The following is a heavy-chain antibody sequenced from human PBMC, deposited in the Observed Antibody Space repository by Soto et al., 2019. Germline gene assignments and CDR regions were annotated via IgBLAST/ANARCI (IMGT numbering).Heavy chain of an antibody. CDR2: ISTYNGNT. D-gene: IGHD3-16*02. V-gene: IGHV1-18*01. CDR3: ARDGYTSAQNWFDP. CDR1: GYTFTRSG. J-gene: IGHJ5*02. Sequence: GASVKVSCKASGYTFTRSGISWVRQAPGQGLEWMGWISTYNGNTNYAQTFQGRVTMTADTSTSTAHMEVSSLRSEDTAVYYCARDGYTSAQNWFDPWGQGTLVTVSS.